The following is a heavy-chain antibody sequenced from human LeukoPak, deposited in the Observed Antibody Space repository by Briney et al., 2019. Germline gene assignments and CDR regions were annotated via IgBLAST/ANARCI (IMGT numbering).Heavy chain of an antibody. V-gene: IGHV1-18*01. CDR2: ISAYNGNT. CDR3: ATGVDYDILTGDAFDI. J-gene: IGHJ3*02. CDR1: GYTFTSYG. Sequence: GASVKVSCKASGYTFTSYGISWVRQAPGQGLEWMGWISAYNGNTNYAQKLQGRVTMTTDTSTSTAYMELRSLRSDDTAVYYCATGVDYDILTGDAFDIWGQGTMVTVSS. D-gene: IGHD3-9*01.